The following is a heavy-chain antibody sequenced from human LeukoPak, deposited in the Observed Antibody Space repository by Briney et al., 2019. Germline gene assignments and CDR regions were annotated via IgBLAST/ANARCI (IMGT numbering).Heavy chain of an antibody. Sequence: GGSLRLSCAASGFTFSSDNMNWVRQAPGQGLEWVSSITSGSSYIYYADSVKGRFTISRDNAKSSLYLQMNSLRAEDTAVYYCASHILGYSSSWLGFWGQGTLVTVSS. J-gene: IGHJ4*02. D-gene: IGHD6-13*01. CDR2: ITSGSSYI. CDR1: GFTFSSDN. CDR3: ASHILGYSSSWLGF. V-gene: IGHV3-21*01.